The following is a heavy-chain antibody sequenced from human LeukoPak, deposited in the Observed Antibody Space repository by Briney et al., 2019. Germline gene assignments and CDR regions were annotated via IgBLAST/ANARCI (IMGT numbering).Heavy chain of an antibody. D-gene: IGHD3-3*01. CDR2: ISGSGGST. Sequence: PGGSLRLSCAASGFTFSSYAMSWVRQAPGKGLEWVSAISGSGGSTYYADSVKGRFTISRDNSKNTLYLQMNSLRAEDTGVYYCAARYYDFWSGYYTDGYYYYMDVWGKGTTVTVFS. CDR1: GFTFSSYA. CDR3: AARYYDFWSGYYTDGYYYYMDV. V-gene: IGHV3-23*01. J-gene: IGHJ6*03.